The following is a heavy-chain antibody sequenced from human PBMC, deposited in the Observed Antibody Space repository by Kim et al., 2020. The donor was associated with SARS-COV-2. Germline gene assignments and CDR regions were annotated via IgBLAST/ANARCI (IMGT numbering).Heavy chain of an antibody. J-gene: IGHJ3*02. V-gene: IGHV4-4*02. CDR3: ARGYFPTGLVGPNDAFDI. CDR1: GGSISSSNW. D-gene: IGHD2-2*01. CDR2: IYHSGST. Sequence: SETLSLTCAVSGGSISSSNWWSWVRQPPGKGLEWIGEIYHSGSTDYNPSLKSRVTISVDKSKNQFSLKLSSVTAADTAVYYCARGYFPTGLVGPNDAFDIWGQGTMVTVSS.